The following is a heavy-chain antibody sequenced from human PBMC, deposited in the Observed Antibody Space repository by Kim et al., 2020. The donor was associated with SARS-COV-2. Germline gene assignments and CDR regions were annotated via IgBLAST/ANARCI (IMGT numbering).Heavy chain of an antibody. CDR2: ISSSGSTI. J-gene: IGHJ4*02. Sequence: GGSLRLSCAGSGFTFSSYEMNWVRQAPGRGLEWVSYISSSGSTIHYADSVRGRFTISRHNAKNSLYLQMNSLRAEDTGVYYCAREGDRQNYFDYWGQGSLVTVSS. CDR1: GFTFSSYE. CDR3: AREGDRQNYFDY. V-gene: IGHV3-48*03. D-gene: IGHD3-10*01.